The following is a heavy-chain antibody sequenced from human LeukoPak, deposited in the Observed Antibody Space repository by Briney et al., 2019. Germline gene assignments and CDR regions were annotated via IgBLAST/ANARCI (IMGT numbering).Heavy chain of an antibody. D-gene: IGHD3-10*01. V-gene: IGHV3-30-3*01. CDR3: ARGSWVRGGGRY. CDR2: ISYDGSTK. Sequence: GGSLRLSCVASGFAFSTYAMHWVRQAPGKGLECVAVISYDGSTKYYADSVKGRFTISRDNAKNSLYLQMNSLRAEDTAVYYCARGSWVRGGGRYWGQGTLVTVSS. CDR1: GFAFSTYA. J-gene: IGHJ4*02.